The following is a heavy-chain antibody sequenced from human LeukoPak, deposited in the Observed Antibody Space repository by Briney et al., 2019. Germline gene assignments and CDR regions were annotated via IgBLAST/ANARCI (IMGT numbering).Heavy chain of an antibody. Sequence: GASVKVSCKASGYTFTGYYMHWVRQAPGQGLEWMGWINPNSGGTNYAQKFQGRVTMTRDTSISTAYMELSRLRSDDTAVYYCARVLRDGYNGGSPLVYRGQGTLVTVSS. CDR1: GYTFTGYY. CDR2: INPNSGGT. V-gene: IGHV1-2*02. CDR3: ARVLRDGYNGGSPLVY. D-gene: IGHD5-24*01. J-gene: IGHJ4*02.